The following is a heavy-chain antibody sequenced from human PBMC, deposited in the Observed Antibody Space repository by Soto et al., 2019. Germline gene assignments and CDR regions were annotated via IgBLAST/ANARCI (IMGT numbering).Heavy chain of an antibody. CDR2: IYSGGYT. CDR1: GFTVSNNY. D-gene: IGHD3-10*01. J-gene: IGHJ4*02. Sequence: EVQLVESGGGLIQPGGSLRLSCAVSGFTVSNNYMSWVRQAPGKGLEGVSVIYSGGYTAYGDSVKGRFTISRDNSKNTLYLQMKSVGAQGPAVFCWATLRGGGGYWGQGTLVTVSS. CDR3: ATLRGGGGY. V-gene: IGHV3-53*01.